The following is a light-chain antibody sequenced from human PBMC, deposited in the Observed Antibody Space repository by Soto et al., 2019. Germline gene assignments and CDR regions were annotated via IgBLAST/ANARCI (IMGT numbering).Light chain of an antibody. CDR1: QSIRGW. CDR2: GAS. V-gene: IGKV1-5*03. Sequence: DIPMTQSPSTLSASVGDRVTITCRASQSIRGWLAWYQQKPGKAPNLLIYGASTLESGVPSRFSGSGSGTEFTLTINSLQPDDLGTYYCQQYLSTRTFGQGTKVEVK. J-gene: IGKJ1*01. CDR3: QQYLSTRT.